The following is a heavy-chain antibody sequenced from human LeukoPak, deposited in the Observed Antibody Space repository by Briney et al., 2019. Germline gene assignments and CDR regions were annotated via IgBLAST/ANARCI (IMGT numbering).Heavy chain of an antibody. V-gene: IGHV4-39*01. Sequence: SETLSLTCTVSGGSIRSSNYYWGWIRQPPGKGLEWIGSTCYSRRTYYNPSLKSRVTISVDTAKNQFSLNLRSVTAADTAMYYCARHEEEDGYNAKTYDYWGQGTLVTVSS. J-gene: IGHJ4*02. D-gene: IGHD5-24*01. CDR2: TCYSRRT. CDR1: GGSIRSSNYY. CDR3: ARHEEEDGYNAKTYDY.